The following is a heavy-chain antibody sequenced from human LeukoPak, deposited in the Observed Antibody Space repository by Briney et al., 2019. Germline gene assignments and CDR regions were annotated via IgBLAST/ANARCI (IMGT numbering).Heavy chain of an antibody. CDR3: TRDQTPYY. V-gene: IGHV3-49*04. CDR2: IRSKIYGGTP. CDR1: GFTFGDYA. Sequence: GGSLRLSCTASGFTFGDYATTWVRQAPGKGLEWVGFIRSKIYGGTPEYAASVKGRFTISRDDSKGIAYLQMNSLKTEDTAVYYCTRDQTPYYWGQGTLVTVSS. J-gene: IGHJ4*02.